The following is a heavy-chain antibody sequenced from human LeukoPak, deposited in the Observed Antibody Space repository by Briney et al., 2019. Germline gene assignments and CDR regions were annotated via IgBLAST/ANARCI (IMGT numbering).Heavy chain of an antibody. CDR2: ISSSGDRT. CDR1: GFTFSNYA. Sequence: PGGSLRLSCAASGFTFSNYAMSWVRQAPGRGPEWVSAISSSGDRTYYADSVKGRFTISRDNSTHTLYLQMTSLRAEDTAIYYCAKDVDYGDYVVYWGQGTLVTVSS. CDR3: AKDVDYGDYVVY. D-gene: IGHD4-17*01. J-gene: IGHJ4*02. V-gene: IGHV3-23*01.